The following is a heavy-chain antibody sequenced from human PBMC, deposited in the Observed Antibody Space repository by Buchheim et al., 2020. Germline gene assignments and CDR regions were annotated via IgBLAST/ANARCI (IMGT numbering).Heavy chain of an antibody. CDR1: GFTFRKYA. CDR3: AKAVEYGGNSYYYYGMDV. V-gene: IGHV3-23*01. CDR2: ISVGSGST. Sequence: EVQLWESGGGLAQPGGSLRLSCTASGFTFRKYAMSWVRQAPGKGLEWVSAISVGSGSTYYADSVKGRFTISRDNSRNTLFLQMSSLRVDDTAVYYCAKAVEYGGNSYYYYGMDVWGQGTT. D-gene: IGHD4-23*01. J-gene: IGHJ6*02.